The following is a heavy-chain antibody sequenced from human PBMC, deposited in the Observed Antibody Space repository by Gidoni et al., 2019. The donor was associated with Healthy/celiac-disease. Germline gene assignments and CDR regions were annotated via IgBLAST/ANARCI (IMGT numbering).Heavy chain of an antibody. J-gene: IGHJ3*02. CDR2: IDPSDSYT. CDR3: ARHYGGSDLGRDAFDI. D-gene: IGHD1-26*01. CDR1: GYSFTSSW. Sequence: VQLVQSGAEVNKPGESLRLSCKGSGYSFTSSWISWVRQSPGKGLEWMGRIDPSDSYTNDSQSFQGHVIISADKSSSTAYLQWSSLKASDTAMYYGARHYGGSDLGRDAFDIWGQGTMVTVSS. V-gene: IGHV5-10-1*01.